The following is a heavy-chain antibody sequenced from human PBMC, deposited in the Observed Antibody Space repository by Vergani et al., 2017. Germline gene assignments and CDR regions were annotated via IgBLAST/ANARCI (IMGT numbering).Heavy chain of an antibody. CDR1: GFTFSSYW. CDR2: INSDGSST. D-gene: IGHD5-18*01. CDR3: ASLGVDTAMVDY. V-gene: IGHV3-74*01. Sequence: EVQLVESGGGLVQPGGSLRLSCAASGFTFSSYWMHWVRQAPGKGLVWVSRINSDGSSTSYADSVKGRFTISRDNAKNTLYLQMNSLRAEDTAVYYCASLGVDTAMVDYWGQGTLGSVPS. J-gene: IGHJ4*02.